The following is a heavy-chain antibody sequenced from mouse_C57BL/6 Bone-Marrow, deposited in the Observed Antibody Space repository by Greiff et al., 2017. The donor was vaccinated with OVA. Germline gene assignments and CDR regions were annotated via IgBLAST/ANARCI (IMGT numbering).Heavy chain of an antibody. CDR1: GYTFTSYW. V-gene: IGHV1-53*01. J-gene: IGHJ2*01. CDR2: INPSNGGT. CDR3: AREGKLYGSSKGDYFDY. D-gene: IGHD1-1*01. Sequence: QVQLQQSGTELVKPGASVKLSCKASGYTFTSYWMHWVKQRPGQGLEWIGNINPSNGGTNYNEKFKSKATLTVDKSSSPAYMQLSSLTSEDSAVYDCAREGKLYGSSKGDYFDYWGQGTTLTVSS.